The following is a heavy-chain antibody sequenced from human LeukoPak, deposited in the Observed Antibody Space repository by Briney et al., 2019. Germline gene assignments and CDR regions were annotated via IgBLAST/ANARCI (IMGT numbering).Heavy chain of an antibody. CDR3: ARDSQQWSLENFYAMDV. D-gene: IGHD1-1*01. Sequence: PGKSLRLSCAASGFTFSRFGIHWVRQAPGKGLQWVALISYDGSKTYYAASVKDRFTISRDNSKNTLYLQMNSLRTDDTAVYYCARDSQQWSLENFYAMDVWGQGTTDSVSS. CDR2: ISYDGSKT. V-gene: IGHV3-30*03. J-gene: IGHJ6*02. CDR1: GFTFSRFG.